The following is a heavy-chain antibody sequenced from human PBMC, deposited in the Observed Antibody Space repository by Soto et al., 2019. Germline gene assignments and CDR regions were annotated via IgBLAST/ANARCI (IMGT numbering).Heavy chain of an antibody. Sequence: EVQLLESGGGLVQPGGSLRLSCAASGYTFSSYAMSWVRQAPGKGLEWVSAISGSGGSTYYADSVKGRFTISRDNSKNTLYLQMNSLRAEDTAVYYCAKGRYAARNGNDYWGQGTLVTVSS. V-gene: IGHV3-23*01. CDR3: AKGRYAARNGNDY. J-gene: IGHJ4*02. D-gene: IGHD6-6*01. CDR2: ISGSGGST. CDR1: GYTFSSYA.